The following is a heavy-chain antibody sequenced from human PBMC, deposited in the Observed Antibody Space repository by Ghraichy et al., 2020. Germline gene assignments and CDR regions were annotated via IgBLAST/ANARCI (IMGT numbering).Heavy chain of an antibody. CDR2: ISSSSSTI. CDR3: ASLDIVVVPAAILGTADNWFDP. Sequence: GGSLRLSCAASGFTFSSYSMNWVRQAPGKGLEWVSYISSSSSTIYYADSVKGRFTISRDNAKNSLYLQMNSLRAEDTAVYYCASLDIVVVPAAILGTADNWFDPWGQGTLVTVSS. CDR1: GFTFSSYS. J-gene: IGHJ5*02. V-gene: IGHV3-48*01. D-gene: IGHD2-2*03.